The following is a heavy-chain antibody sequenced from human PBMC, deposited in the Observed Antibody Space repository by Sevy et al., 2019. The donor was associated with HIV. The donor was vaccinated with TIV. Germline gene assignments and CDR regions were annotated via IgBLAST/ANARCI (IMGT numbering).Heavy chain of an antibody. J-gene: IGHJ5*02. Sequence: GGSLRLSCSASGFTFSNFAMNWVRQAPGKGLEYVSAISTDGDNTYYADSVKGRFTISRDNSKNTLYLQMSSLRAEDTAVYYCVNDGARQQLLYWFDPWGQGTLVTVSS. D-gene: IGHD3-10*01. CDR2: ISTDGDNT. CDR1: GFTFSNFA. CDR3: VNDGARQQLLYWFDP. V-gene: IGHV3-64D*06.